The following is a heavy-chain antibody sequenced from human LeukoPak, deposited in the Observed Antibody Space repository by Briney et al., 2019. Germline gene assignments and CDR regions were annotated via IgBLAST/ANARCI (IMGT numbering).Heavy chain of an antibody. CDR3: ARVNSGYDSGY. CDR1: GFTFSSYA. J-gene: IGHJ4*02. D-gene: IGHD5-12*01. V-gene: IGHV3-30-3*01. CDR2: ISYDGSNK. Sequence: PGGSLRLSCAASGFTFSSYAMHWVRQAPGKGLEWVAVISYDGSNKYYADSVKGRFTISRDNSKNTLYLQMNSLRAEDTAVYYCARVNSGYDSGYWGQGTLVTVSS.